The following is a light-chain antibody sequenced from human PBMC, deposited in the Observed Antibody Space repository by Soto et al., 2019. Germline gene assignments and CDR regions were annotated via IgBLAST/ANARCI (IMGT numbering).Light chain of an antibody. CDR1: SGHSSYA. J-gene: IGLJ3*02. Sequence: QPVLTQSPSASASLGASVKLTCTLSSGHSSYAIAWPQQQPEKGPRYLMKLNRDGSHSKGDGIPDRFSGSSSVGERYLTISSLQSEDEADYYCQTWGTGIWVFGGGTKLTVL. CDR3: QTWGTGIWV. CDR2: LNRDGSH. V-gene: IGLV4-69*01.